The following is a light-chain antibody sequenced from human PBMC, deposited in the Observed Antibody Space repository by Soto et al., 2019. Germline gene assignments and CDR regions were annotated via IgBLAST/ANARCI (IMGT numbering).Light chain of an antibody. J-gene: IGLJ1*01. CDR2: AAT. CDR1: SSDVGCDRF. V-gene: IGLV2-23*01. CDR3: CSYAGPSVYV. Sequence: QSVLTQPASVSGTPGQLITISCTGSSSDVGCDRFVSWYRHNPGKVPQLLIYAATKRPAGVSHRFSGSKSDNTASLTISGLQSEDEADYFCCSYAGPSVYVFGSCTTVTVL.